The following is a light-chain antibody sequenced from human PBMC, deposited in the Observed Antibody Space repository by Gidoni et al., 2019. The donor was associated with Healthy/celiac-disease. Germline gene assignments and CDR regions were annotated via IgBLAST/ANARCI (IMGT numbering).Light chain of an antibody. J-gene: IGLJ2*01. Sequence: QSVLTHPPSASGTPGQRVTISCSGSSSNIGSNTVNWYQQLPGTAPKLLIYSNNQRPSGVPDRFSGSKSGTSASLAISGLQSEDEADYYCAAGDDSLNGVVFGGGTKLTVL. CDR1: SSNIGSNT. V-gene: IGLV1-44*01. CDR3: AAGDDSLNGVV. CDR2: SNN.